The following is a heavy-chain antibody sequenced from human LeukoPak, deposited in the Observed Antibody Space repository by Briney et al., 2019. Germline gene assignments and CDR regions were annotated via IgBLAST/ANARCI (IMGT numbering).Heavy chain of an antibody. Sequence: SETLSLTCTVTGDSITSRTYSWAWIRQPAGQGLEWIGTIYYSGTTYYNPSLKSRVTISLDTSSNQLSLGLTSVIAMDTAIYYCARHRYYDSWVHTGAFDIWGHGTTVTVSS. V-gene: IGHV4-39*01. J-gene: IGHJ3*02. CDR3: ARHRYYDSWVHTGAFDI. CDR1: GDSITSRTYS. CDR2: IYYSGTT. D-gene: IGHD3-3*01.